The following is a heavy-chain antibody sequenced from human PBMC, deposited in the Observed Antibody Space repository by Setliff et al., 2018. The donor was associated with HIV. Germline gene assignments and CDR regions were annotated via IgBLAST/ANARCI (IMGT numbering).Heavy chain of an antibody. CDR2: IYYTGST. D-gene: IGHD3-10*01. J-gene: IGHJ4*02. CDR1: GGSIGSNY. Sequence: SETLSLTCTVSGGSIGSNYLNWIRQPPGKGLEWIGYIYYTGSTNYNSSFRSRVTISRDTSKNQFSLKLRSVTAADTAEYYCSRAAMFRGVGGWSLYYFDFWGQGALVTVSS. CDR3: SRAAMFRGVGGWSLYYFDF. V-gene: IGHV4-59*01.